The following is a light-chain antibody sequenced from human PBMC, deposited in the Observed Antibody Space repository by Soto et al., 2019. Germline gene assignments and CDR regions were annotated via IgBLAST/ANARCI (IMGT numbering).Light chain of an antibody. J-gene: IGKJ5*01. CDR3: QQYGTSPIT. CDR2: GAS. V-gene: IGKV3-20*01. CDR1: QSVSGK. Sequence: EVVLTQSPGTLSLSPGERGTLSCRASQSVSGKLAWYQHKPDQAPRLLISGASSRATGIPDRFSGSGSGTDFTLTISRLEPEDCALYFCQQYGTSPITFGQGTRLEIK.